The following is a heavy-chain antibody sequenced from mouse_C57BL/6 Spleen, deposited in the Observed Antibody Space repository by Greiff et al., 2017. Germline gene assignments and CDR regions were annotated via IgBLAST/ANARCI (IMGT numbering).Heavy chain of an antibody. CDR1: GYTFTDYY. CDR2: INPNNGGT. CDR3: ARGDGYGFAY. V-gene: IGHV1-26*01. D-gene: IGHD2-3*01. J-gene: IGHJ3*01. Sequence: EVQLQQSGPELVKPGASVKISCKASGYTFTDYYMNWVKQSHGKSLEWIGDINPNNGGTSYNQKFKGKATLTVDKSSSTAYMELRSLTSEDSAVYYCARGDGYGFAYWGQGTRVTVSA.